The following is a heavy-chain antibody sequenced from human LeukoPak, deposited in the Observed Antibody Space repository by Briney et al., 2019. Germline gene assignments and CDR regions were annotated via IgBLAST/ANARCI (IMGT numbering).Heavy chain of an antibody. J-gene: IGHJ4*02. V-gene: IGHV4-59*08. D-gene: IGHD4-23*01. CDR1: GGSISSYY. CDR2: IYYNGST. Sequence: SENLSLTCTVSGGSISSYYWSWIRQPPGKGLEWIGYIYYNGSTNYNPSLKSRVTISVDTSKNQFSLKLSSVTAADTAVYYCARHSYGGLFDYWGQGTLVTVSS. CDR3: ARHSYGGLFDY.